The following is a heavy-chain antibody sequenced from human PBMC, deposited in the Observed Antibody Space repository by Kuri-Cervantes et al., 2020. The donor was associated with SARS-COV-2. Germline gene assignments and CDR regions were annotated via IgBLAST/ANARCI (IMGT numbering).Heavy chain of an antibody. J-gene: IGHJ4*02. Sequence: GESLKISCAASGFTVSNTYMTWVRQAPGKGLDCLAILYAAGTTFYADSVKGRFTISRDNSKNTLYLQMNSLRAEDTAVYYCASLRGGYGVTYPYWGQGTLVTVSS. V-gene: IGHV3-53*05. CDR1: GFTVSNTY. D-gene: IGHD5-12*01. CDR2: LYAAGTT. CDR3: ASLRGGYGVTYPY.